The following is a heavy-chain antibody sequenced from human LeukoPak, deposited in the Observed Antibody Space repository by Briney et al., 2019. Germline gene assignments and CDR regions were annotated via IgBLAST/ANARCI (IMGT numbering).Heavy chain of an antibody. CDR1: GDTFSSYT. D-gene: IGHD1-26*01. V-gene: IGHV1-69*05. Sequence: SVKVSCKASGDTFSSYTINWLRQAPGQGLELMAGIMPILGTTNYAQKFPGRVSITTDESTRTAYMELRSLRSQDTAVYFCARVPVDLVGAPFDYWGQGTLVTVTS. CDR3: ARVPVDLVGAPFDY. CDR2: IMPILGTT. J-gene: IGHJ4*02.